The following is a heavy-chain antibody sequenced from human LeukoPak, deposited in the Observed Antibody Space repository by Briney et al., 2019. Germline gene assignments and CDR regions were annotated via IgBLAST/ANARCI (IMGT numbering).Heavy chain of an antibody. V-gene: IGHV1-2*02. CDR1: GYTFTGYY. CDR3: ARYFDWFFDY. Sequence: EASVTVSFTASGYTFTGYYMHWVRQAPGQGLEWMGWINPNSGGTNYAQKFQGRVTMTRDTSISTAYMELSRLRSDDTAVYYCARYFDWFFDYWGQGTLVTVSS. D-gene: IGHD3-9*01. J-gene: IGHJ4*02. CDR2: INPNSGGT.